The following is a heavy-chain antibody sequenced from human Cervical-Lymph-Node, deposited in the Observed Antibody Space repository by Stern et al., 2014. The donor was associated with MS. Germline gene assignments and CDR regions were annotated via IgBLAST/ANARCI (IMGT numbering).Heavy chain of an antibody. Sequence: QVQLVQSGAEVKKPGASVKVSCKTSGYTFTSDDINWVRQASGQGLEWMGWMNPDRGDTGYAQNFQGRLPLTRDTSISTAYMELTTRRSEDTAVYYCTKAWDSWGQGTLVIVSS. V-gene: IGHV1-8*01. CDR3: TKAWDS. J-gene: IGHJ4*02. CDR2: MNPDRGDT. CDR1: GYTFTSDD.